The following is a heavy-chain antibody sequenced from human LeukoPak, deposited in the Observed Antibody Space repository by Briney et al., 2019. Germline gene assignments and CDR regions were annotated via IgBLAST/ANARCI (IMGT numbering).Heavy chain of an antibody. CDR1: GFTFSSYS. D-gene: IGHD3-9*01. V-gene: IGHV3-30*18. Sequence: PGGSLRLSCAASGFTFSSYSMNWVRQAPGKGLEWVAVISYDGSNKYYVDSVKGRFTISRDNSKNTLYLQMNSLRPEDTAVYYCAKDHYDTLTGHYGIDYWGQGTLVTVSS. J-gene: IGHJ4*02. CDR3: AKDHYDTLTGHYGIDY. CDR2: ISYDGSNK.